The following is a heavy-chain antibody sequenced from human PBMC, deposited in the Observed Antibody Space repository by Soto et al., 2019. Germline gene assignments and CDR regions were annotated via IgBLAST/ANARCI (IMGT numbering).Heavy chain of an antibody. CDR2: IGTAGDT. J-gene: IGHJ6*03. V-gene: IGHV3-13*01. Sequence: GGSLRLSCAASGFTFSSYDMHWVRQATGKGLEWVSAIGTAGDTYYPGSVKGRFTISRENAKNSLYLQMNSLSAGDTAVYYCARGPYGGDYYYYYYMDVWGKGTKVTVSS. CDR3: ARGPYGGDYYYYYYMDV. D-gene: IGHD4-17*01. CDR1: GFTFSSYD.